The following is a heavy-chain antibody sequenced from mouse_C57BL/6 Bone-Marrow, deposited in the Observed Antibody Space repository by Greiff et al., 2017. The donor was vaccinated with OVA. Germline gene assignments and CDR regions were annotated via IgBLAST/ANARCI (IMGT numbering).Heavy chain of an antibody. V-gene: IGHV1-62-3*01. Sequence: QVQLQQPGAELVKPGASVKLSCKASGYTFTSYWMHWVKQRPGRGLEWIGRIDPNSGGTKYNEKFKGKATLTVDKPSSTAYMPLSSLTSEYSAVYDCARTTGYDSYYLDYWGQGTTRTVSS. CDR3: ARTTGYDSYYLDY. CDR1: GYTFTSYW. D-gene: IGHD2-2*01. CDR2: IDPNSGGT. J-gene: IGHJ2*01.